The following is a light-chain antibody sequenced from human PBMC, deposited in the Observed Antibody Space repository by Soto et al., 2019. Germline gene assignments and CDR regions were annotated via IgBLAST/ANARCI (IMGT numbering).Light chain of an antibody. V-gene: IGLV1-40*01. CDR1: SSDIGAGSE. CDR3: QSYDNSRSAYV. CDR2: GST. J-gene: IGLJ1*01. Sequence: QSVLTQPPSLSGAPGQRVTISCTGSSSDIGAGSEVHWYQQLPGKAPKLLIFGSTNRPSGVPDRFSGSKSATSASLAITGLQAEDEADYYCQSYDNSRSAYVFGTGTKVTVL.